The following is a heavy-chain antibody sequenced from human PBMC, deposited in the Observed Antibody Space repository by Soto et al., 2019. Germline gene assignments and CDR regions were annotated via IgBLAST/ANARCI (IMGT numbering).Heavy chain of an antibody. Sequence: GESLKISCKGSGNSFTSYWIGWVRQMPGKGLEWMGIIYPGDSDTRYSPSFQGQVTISADKSISTAYLQWSSLKASDTVMYYCARFYSNQDYGMDVWGQGTTVTVSS. CDR3: ARFYSNQDYGMDV. V-gene: IGHV5-51*01. CDR1: GNSFTSYW. J-gene: IGHJ6*02. D-gene: IGHD4-4*01. CDR2: IYPGDSDT.